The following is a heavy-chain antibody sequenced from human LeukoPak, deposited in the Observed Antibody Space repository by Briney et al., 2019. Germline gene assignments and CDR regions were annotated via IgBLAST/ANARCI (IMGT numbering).Heavy chain of an antibody. Sequence: SETLSLTCTVSGGSISSSYWSWIRQPAGKGLEWIGRMSSSGISTYSPSLKSRVTISIDTSRNQFSMNLNSVTAADTAVYYCAKGAGPPWFDPWGQGTLVTVSS. CDR1: GGSISSSY. D-gene: IGHD6-19*01. CDR2: MSSSGIS. CDR3: AKGAGPPWFDP. V-gene: IGHV4-4*07. J-gene: IGHJ5*02.